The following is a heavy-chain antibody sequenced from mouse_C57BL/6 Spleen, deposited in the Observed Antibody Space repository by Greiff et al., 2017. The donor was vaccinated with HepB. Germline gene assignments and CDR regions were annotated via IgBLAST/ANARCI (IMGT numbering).Heavy chain of an antibody. CDR2: INPSSGYT. Sequence: QVQLQQSGAELAKPGASVKLSCKASGYTFTSYWMHWVKQRPGQGLEWIGYINPSSGYTKYNQKFKDKATLTADKSSSTAYMQLSSLTYEDSAVYYCASAPSNCDVGKHAMDYWGQGTSVTFSS. J-gene: IGHJ4*01. D-gene: IGHD4-1*01. CDR1: GYTFTSYW. CDR3: ASAPSNCDVGKHAMDY. V-gene: IGHV1-7*01.